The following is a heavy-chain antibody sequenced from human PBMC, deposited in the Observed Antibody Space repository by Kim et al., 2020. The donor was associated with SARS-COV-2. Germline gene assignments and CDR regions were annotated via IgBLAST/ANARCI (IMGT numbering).Heavy chain of an antibody. CDR3: AKTNGYSSSWYVDGRGDMDV. V-gene: IGHV3-33*06. J-gene: IGHJ6*02. Sequence: GGSLRLSCAASGFTFSSYGMHWVRQAPGKGLEWVAVIWYDGSNKYYADSVKGRFTISRDNSKNTLYLQMNSLRAEDTAVYYCAKTNGYSSSWYVDGRGDMDVWGQGTTVTVSS. CDR2: IWYDGSNK. CDR1: GFTFSSYG. D-gene: IGHD6-13*01.